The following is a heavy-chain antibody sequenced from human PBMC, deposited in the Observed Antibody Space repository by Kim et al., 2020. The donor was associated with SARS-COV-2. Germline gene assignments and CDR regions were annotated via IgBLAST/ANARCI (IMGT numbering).Heavy chain of an antibody. V-gene: IGHV3-30*07. CDR3: ARDSDTSGYYWYFDL. D-gene: IGHD3-22*01. J-gene: IGHJ2*01. Sequence: ESVKGRFTVSRDNSKNALYLQINSLRVEDTAVYYCARDSDTSGYYWYFDLWGRGTLVTVSS.